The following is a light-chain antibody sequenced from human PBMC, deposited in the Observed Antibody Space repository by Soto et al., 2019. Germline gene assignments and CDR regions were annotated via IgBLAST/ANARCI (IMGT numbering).Light chain of an antibody. CDR2: DFS. V-gene: IGKV3-11*01. CDR1: QSVSSY. J-gene: IGKJ4*01. CDR3: QQRGT. Sequence: EFVLTQSPATLSLSPGERATLSCRASQSVSSYLAWYQQKPGQAPRLLIYDFSNRATGIPARFSGSGSGTDFTLTIRSLEPEDFAVYYCQQRGTFGGGTKVEI.